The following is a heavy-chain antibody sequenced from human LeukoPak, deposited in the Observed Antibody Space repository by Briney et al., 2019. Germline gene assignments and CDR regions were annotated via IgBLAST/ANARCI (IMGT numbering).Heavy chain of an antibody. Sequence: ASVKVSCKASGYTFTSYYMHWVRQAPGQGLEWMGIINPSGGSTSYAQKFQGRVTMTRDMSTSTVYMELSSLRSEDTAVYYCARDHGGVLVRGVIDYWGQGTLVTVSS. CDR2: INPSGGST. J-gene: IGHJ4*02. D-gene: IGHD3-10*01. CDR1: GYTFTSYY. V-gene: IGHV1-46*01. CDR3: ARDHGGVLVRGVIDY.